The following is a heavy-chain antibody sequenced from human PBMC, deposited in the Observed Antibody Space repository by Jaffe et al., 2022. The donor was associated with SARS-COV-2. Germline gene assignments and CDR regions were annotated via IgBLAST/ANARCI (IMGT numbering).Heavy chain of an antibody. Sequence: EVQLVESGGGLVKPGGSLRLSCAASGFTFSSYSMNWVRQAPGKGLEWVSSISSSSSYIYYADSVKGRFTISRDNAKNSLYLQMNSLRAEDTAVYYCARDGVSYSSGWYYWGQGTLVTVSS. D-gene: IGHD6-19*01. J-gene: IGHJ4*02. CDR2: ISSSSSYI. CDR3: ARDGVSYSSGWYY. CDR1: GFTFSSYS. V-gene: IGHV3-21*01.